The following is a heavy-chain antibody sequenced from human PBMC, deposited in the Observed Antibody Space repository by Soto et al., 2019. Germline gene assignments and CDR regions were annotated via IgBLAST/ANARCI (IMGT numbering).Heavy chain of an antibody. V-gene: IGHV1-18*01. CDR1: GYSFTTSG. D-gene: IGHD3-22*01. J-gene: IGHJ3*02. Sequence: GASVKVSCKASGYSFTTSGITWVRQAPGQGLEWMGWISTYNGNTNYAQKLQDRVTLTTDTSTSTAYMELRSLRSDDTAVYYCARDGTYYYDSSHKAHDAFDIWGQGTMVTVSS. CDR2: ISTYNGNT. CDR3: ARDGTYYYDSSHKAHDAFDI.